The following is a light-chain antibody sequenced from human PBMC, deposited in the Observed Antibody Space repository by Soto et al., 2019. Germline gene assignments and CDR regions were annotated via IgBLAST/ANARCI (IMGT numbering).Light chain of an antibody. J-gene: IGKJ1*01. CDR2: DAS. CDR3: QQYDTFPT. CDR1: QSLGSW. Sequence: DIQMTQSPSTLSASVGDRVTITCRASQSLGSWLAWYQQKPGKAPKLLIFDASSLQRGVPSRFTGSGSRTEFTLTITSLQPDDFATYYCQQYDTFPTFGQGTKVEIK. V-gene: IGKV1-5*01.